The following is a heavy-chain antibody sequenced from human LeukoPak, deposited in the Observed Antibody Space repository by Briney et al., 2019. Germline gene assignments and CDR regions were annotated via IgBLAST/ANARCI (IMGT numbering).Heavy chain of an antibody. CDR2: IYPDNSDT. V-gene: IGHV5-51*01. Sequence: GESLKIYCQCSGFSFANYWIGWVRQMPGKGLEWMGVIYPDNSDTKYSPSFQGHVTISADKSISTAYLQWSSLRASDTAMYFCARRDQDYSGSGRWFNPWGQGTLVTVSS. CDR3: ARRDQDYSGSGRWFNP. J-gene: IGHJ5*02. CDR1: GFSFANYW. D-gene: IGHD5-12*01.